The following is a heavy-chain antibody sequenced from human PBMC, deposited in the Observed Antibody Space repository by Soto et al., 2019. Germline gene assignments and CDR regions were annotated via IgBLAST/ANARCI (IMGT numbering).Heavy chain of an antibody. CDR2: ISAYNGNT. V-gene: IGHV1-18*01. CDR1: GYTFTSYG. Sequence: ASVKVSCKASGYTFTSYGISWVRQAPGQGLEWMGWISAYNGNTNYAQKLQGRVTMTTNTSTRTAYLELRRMKSDDTAVYCCGRVLVGATTGAFDIWGQGIMFTV. D-gene: IGHD1-26*01. CDR3: GRVLVGATTGAFDI. J-gene: IGHJ3*02.